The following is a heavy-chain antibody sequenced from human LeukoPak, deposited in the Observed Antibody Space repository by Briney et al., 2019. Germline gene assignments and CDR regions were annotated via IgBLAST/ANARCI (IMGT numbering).Heavy chain of an antibody. J-gene: IGHJ3*02. Sequence: PGGSLRLSCAASGFTFSSYWMSWVRQAPGKGLEWVANIKQDGSEKYYVDSVEGRFTISRDNAKNSLYLQMNSLRAEDTAVYYCARDNDYGDYVWGAFDIWGQGTMVTVSS. V-gene: IGHV3-7*01. D-gene: IGHD4-17*01. CDR1: GFTFSSYW. CDR2: IKQDGSEK. CDR3: ARDNDYGDYVWGAFDI.